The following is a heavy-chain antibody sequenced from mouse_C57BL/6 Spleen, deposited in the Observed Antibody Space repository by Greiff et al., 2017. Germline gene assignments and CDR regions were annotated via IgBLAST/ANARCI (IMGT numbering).Heavy chain of an antibody. D-gene: IGHD1-1*01. CDR1: GYTFTSYW. J-gene: IGHJ4*01. Sequence: QVHVKQPGAELVKPGASVKMSCKASGYTFTSYWITWVKQRPGQGLEWIGDIYPGSGSTNYNEKFKSKATLTVDTSSSTAYMQLSSLTSEDSAVYYCARRGTTVPMDYWGQGTSVTVSS. CDR3: ARRGTTVPMDY. CDR2: IYPGSGST. V-gene: IGHV1-55*01.